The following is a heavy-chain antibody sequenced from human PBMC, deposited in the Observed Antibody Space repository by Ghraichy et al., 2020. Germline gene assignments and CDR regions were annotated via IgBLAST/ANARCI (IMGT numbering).Heavy chain of an antibody. CDR2: TYYRSKWYS. D-gene: IGHD3-10*01. J-gene: IGHJ4*02. Sequence: SETLSLTYAISRDSVSSNSATWDWIRQSPSRGLEWLGRTYYRSKWYSEYAASVKSRITINSDTSKNQFSLQLNSVTPEDTALYYCARQYIYGFDYWGQGTLVTVSS. CDR1: RDSVSSNSAT. V-gene: IGHV6-1*01. CDR3: ARQYIYGFDY.